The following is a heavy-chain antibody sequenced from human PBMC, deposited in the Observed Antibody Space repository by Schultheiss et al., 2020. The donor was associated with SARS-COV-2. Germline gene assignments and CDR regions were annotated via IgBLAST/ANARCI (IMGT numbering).Heavy chain of an antibody. CDR1: GYSISSGYY. J-gene: IGHJ5*02. CDR2: IYHSGST. V-gene: IGHV4-38-2*01. D-gene: IGHD6-19*01. CDR3: ARRYSSGWYDNWFDP. Sequence: SQTLSLTCAVSGYSISSGYYWGWIRQPPGKGLEWIGSIYHSGSTYYNPSLKSRVTISVDTSKNQFSLKLSSVTAADTAVYYCARRYSSGWYDNWFDPWGQGTLVTVSS.